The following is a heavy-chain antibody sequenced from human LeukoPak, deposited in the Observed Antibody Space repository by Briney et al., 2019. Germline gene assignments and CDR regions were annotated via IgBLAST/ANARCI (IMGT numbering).Heavy chain of an antibody. CDR3: ARGLGSYSSLVDY. D-gene: IGHD1-26*01. CDR2: IYHSGST. CDR1: GGSISSSNW. Sequence: SETLSLTCAVSGGSISSSNWWSWVRQPPGKGLEWIGEIYHSGSTNYNPSLKSRVTISVDKSKNQFSLKLSSVTAADTAVYYCARGLGSYSSLVDYWGQGTLVTVSS. V-gene: IGHV4-4*02. J-gene: IGHJ4*02.